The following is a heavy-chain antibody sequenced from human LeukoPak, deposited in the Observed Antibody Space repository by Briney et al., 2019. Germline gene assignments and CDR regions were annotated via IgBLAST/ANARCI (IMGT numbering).Heavy chain of an antibody. D-gene: IGHD6-13*01. CDR2: VYRSGNT. Sequence: SETLSLTCSVSGGSISTYYWSWIRQPAGKGLEWIGRVYRSGNTNYNPSLKSRVTMSVDTSKNHLSLTLNSVTAADTAVYYCARVTIPASGGFDYWGQGTLVTVSS. V-gene: IGHV4-4*07. J-gene: IGHJ4*02. CDR1: GGSISTYY. CDR3: ARVTIPASGGFDY.